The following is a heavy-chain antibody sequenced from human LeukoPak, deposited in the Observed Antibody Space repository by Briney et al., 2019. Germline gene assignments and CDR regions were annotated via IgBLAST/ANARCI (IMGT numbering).Heavy chain of an antibody. J-gene: IGHJ4*02. V-gene: IGHV3-11*04. CDR1: GFTFSDYY. CDR3: AKDGALSSAYYRFYY. CDR2: ISSSGSTI. Sequence: GGSLRLSCAASGFTFSDYYMSWIRQAPGKGLEWVSYISSSGSTIYYADSVKGRFTISRDNAKNSLYLQMNSLRAEDTAVYYCAKDGALSSAYYRFYYWGQGTLVTVSS. D-gene: IGHD3-22*01.